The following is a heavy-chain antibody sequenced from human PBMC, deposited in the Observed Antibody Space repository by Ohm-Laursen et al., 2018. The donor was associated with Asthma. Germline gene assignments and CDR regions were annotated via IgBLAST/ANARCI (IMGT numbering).Heavy chain of an antibody. V-gene: IGHV3-48*04. J-gene: IGHJ4*01. CDR1: GFTFSDYA. CDR2: INGDSKSI. D-gene: IGHD4-17*01. CDR3: ARDPPVTTVTTGEYFDF. Sequence: GSLRLSCAASGFTFSDYALNWVRQAPGKGLDWVSYINGDSKSIHYGDSVRGRFTISRDNAKSSLYLQMNNLRADDTAVYYCARDPPVTTVTTGEYFDFWGHGTPVTVSS.